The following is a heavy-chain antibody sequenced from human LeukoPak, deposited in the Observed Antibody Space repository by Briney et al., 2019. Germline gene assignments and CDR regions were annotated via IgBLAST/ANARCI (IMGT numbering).Heavy chain of an antibody. CDR2: IYHSGST. D-gene: IGHD2-2*01. CDR3: ARKVAYCSSTSCYFHYWYFDL. J-gene: IGHJ2*01. V-gene: IGHV4-30-2*01. Sequence: PSQTLSLTCAVSGGSISSGGYSWSWIRQPPGKGLERIGYIYHSGSTYYNPSLKSRVTISVDTSKNQFSLKLSSVTAADTAVYYCARKVAYCSSTSCYFHYWYFDLWGRGTLVTVSS. CDR1: GGSISSGGYS.